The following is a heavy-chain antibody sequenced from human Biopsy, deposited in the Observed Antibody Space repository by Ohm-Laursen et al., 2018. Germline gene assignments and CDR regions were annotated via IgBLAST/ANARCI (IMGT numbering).Heavy chain of an antibody. CDR2: INQDGSEK. D-gene: IGHD2-15*01. Sequence: SLRLSCSASGFIFSTYTMTWVRQAPGKGLEWVANINQDGSEKYYVDSVKGRFTISRDNAKDSLDLQMSSLRVEDTALYYCASAHQYCSATTCNGGSDFWGQGTLVTVSS. CDR3: ASAHQYCSATTCNGGSDF. V-gene: IGHV3-7*01. CDR1: GFIFSTYT. J-gene: IGHJ4*02.